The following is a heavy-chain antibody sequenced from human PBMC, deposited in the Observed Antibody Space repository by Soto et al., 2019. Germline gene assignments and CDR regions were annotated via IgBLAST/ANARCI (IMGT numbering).Heavy chain of an antibody. CDR2: MNPGSGDT. V-gene: IGHV1-8*01. D-gene: IGHD3-16*01. J-gene: IGHJ5*02. Sequence: GPPLKFSCKSSGYSFTNNDVTWVRPATGQGLEWMGWMNPGSGDTGYAQKFQGRVTMTRDISIATAYMELSSLRSDDTAIYYCARMATFGSLNWFDPWGQGTLVTVSS. CDR3: ARMATFGSLNWFDP. CDR1: GYSFTNND.